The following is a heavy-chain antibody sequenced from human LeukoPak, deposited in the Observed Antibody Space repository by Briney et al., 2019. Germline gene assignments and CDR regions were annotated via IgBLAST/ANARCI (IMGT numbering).Heavy chain of an antibody. CDR2: INHSGST. J-gene: IGHJ4*02. D-gene: IGHD6-13*01. CDR1: GGSFSGYY. CDR3: ARGKYSSSGRYFDY. V-gene: IGHV4-34*01. Sequence: SETLSLTCAVYGGSFSGYYWSWIRQPPGKGLDWIGEINHSGSTNYNPSLKSRVTISVDTSKNQFSLKLSSVTAADTAVYYCARGKYSSSGRYFDYWGQGTLVTVSS.